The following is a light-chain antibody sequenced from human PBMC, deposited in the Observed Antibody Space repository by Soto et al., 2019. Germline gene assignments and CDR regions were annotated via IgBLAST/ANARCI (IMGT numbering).Light chain of an antibody. CDR1: SNDVGGYNY. V-gene: IGLV2-14*03. Sequence: QSALTQPASVSGSPGQSITISCTGTSNDVGGYNYVSWFQQHAGKAPKFMIYDVSHRSSGVSNRFSGSKSGNTASLTISGLQAEDEADYYCCSYTRTTSFVFGTGTKLTVL. CDR3: CSYTRTTSFV. CDR2: DVS. J-gene: IGLJ1*01.